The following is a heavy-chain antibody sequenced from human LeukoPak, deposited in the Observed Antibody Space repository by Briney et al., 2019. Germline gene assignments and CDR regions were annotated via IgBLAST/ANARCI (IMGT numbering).Heavy chain of an antibody. CDR2: ISSSSSYI. Sequence: GSLRLSCAASGFTFSSYSMNWVRQAPGKGLEWVSSISSSSSYIYYADSVKGRFTISRDNAKNSLYLQMNSLRAEDTAVYYCAREGREQPHPGGFDYWGQGTLVTVSS. J-gene: IGHJ4*02. V-gene: IGHV3-21*01. CDR3: AREGREQPHPGGFDY. CDR1: GFTFSSYS. D-gene: IGHD5-24*01.